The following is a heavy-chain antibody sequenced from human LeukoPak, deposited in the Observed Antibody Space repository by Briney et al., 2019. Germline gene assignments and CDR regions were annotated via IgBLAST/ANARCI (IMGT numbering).Heavy chain of an antibody. CDR1: GFTVSSNY. D-gene: IGHD3-22*01. CDR2: IYSGGST. CDR3: ASVYYYDAFDI. J-gene: IGHJ3*02. Sequence: PGGSLRLSFAASGFTVSSNYMSWDRQAPGKGLEWVSVIYSGGSTYYADSVKGRFTISRDNSKNTLYLQMNSLRAEDTAVYYCASVYYYDAFDIWGQGTMVTVSS. V-gene: IGHV3-53*01.